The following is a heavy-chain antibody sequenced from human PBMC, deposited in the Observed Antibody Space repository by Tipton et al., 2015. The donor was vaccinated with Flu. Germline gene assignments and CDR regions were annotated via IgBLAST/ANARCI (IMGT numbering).Heavy chain of an antibody. CDR1: GYSFSSYW. J-gene: IGHJ4*02. CDR3: ARYAAGYSYGSAGDH. D-gene: IGHD5-18*01. CDR2: IYPGDSDT. Sequence: QLVQSGAEVKKPGESLKISCKGSGYSFSSYWIAWVRQMPGKGLEWMGIIYPGDSDTRYSPSFQGQVTISIDKSISTAYLQWSSLKASDTAMYYCARYAAGYSYGSAGDHWGQGTLVSVSS. V-gene: IGHV5-51*01.